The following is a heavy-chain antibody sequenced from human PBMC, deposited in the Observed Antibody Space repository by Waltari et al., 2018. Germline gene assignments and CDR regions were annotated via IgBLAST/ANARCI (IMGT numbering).Heavy chain of an antibody. D-gene: IGHD3-3*02. Sequence: QAQLEESGGGVVQPGRSLKLSCAVSGFTISDNAMHWVRQAPGKGLEWVAIIWKDGSNKYYADSVKGRFTISRDNSRNTLYLEMNSLRAEETAVYYCARSFSHGGNAFVVHHGMDVWGQGTTVTVSS. J-gene: IGHJ6*02. CDR3: ARSFSHGGNAFVVHHGMDV. V-gene: IGHV3-33*08. CDR1: GFTISDNA. CDR2: IWKDGSNK.